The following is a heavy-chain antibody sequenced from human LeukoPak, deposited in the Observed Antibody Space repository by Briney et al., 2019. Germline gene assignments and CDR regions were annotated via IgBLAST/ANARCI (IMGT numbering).Heavy chain of an antibody. CDR3: ARGPVYYDSTTLDY. D-gene: IGHD3-22*01. J-gene: IGHJ4*02. CDR1: GYTFTGYY. CDR2: INPKNDVT. Sequence: ASVKVSCKASGYTFTGYYMHWVRQAPGQGLEWMGWINPKNDVTKFAQKLQGRVTMTSDRSISTAYMELSRLRSDDTAVYFCARGPVYYDSTTLDYWGQGTLVTVSS. V-gene: IGHV1-2*02.